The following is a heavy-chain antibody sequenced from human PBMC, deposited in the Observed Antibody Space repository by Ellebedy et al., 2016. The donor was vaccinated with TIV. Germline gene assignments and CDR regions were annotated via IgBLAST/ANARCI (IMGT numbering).Heavy chain of an antibody. CDR2: ISAYNGNT. CDR1: GYTFTSYG. Sequence: ASVKVSXXASGYTFTSYGISWVRQAPGQGLEWMGWISAYNGNTNYAQKLQGRVTMTTDTSTSTAYMELRSLRSDDTAVYYCARAVTDYYDSSGYFDLWGQGTLVTVSS. D-gene: IGHD3-22*01. V-gene: IGHV1-18*01. CDR3: ARAVTDYYDSSGYFDL. J-gene: IGHJ4*02.